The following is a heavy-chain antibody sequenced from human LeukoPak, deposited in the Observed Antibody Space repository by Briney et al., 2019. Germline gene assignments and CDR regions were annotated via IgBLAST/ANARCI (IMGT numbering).Heavy chain of an antibody. V-gene: IGHV3-30-3*01. CDR3: ARSLYYDSSGYYYRSAFDI. J-gene: IGHJ3*02. CDR1: GFTFSSYA. CDR2: ISYDGSNK. Sequence: GGSLRLSCAASGFTFSSYAMHWVRQAPGKGLEWVAVISYDGSNKYYADSVKGRFTISRDNSKNTLYLQMNSLRAEDTAVYYCARSLYYDSSGYYYRSAFDIWGQGTMVTVPS. D-gene: IGHD3-22*01.